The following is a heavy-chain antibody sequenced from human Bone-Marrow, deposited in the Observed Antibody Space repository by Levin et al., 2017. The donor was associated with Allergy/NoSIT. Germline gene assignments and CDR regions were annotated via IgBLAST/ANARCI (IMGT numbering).Heavy chain of an antibody. D-gene: IGHD3-9*01. V-gene: IGHV3-30*04. CDR3: ASGRYYDWAPAL. Sequence: PGGSLRLSCEGSGFTFNSYAVHWVRQSPGKGLEWVAVISDDGSYKSYADSVRGRLTISRDKTENTVFLQMNSLKREDTGVYFCASGRYYDWAPALWGQGPLVTVSS. CDR1: GFTFNSYA. J-gene: IGHJ4*02. CDR2: ISDDGSYK.